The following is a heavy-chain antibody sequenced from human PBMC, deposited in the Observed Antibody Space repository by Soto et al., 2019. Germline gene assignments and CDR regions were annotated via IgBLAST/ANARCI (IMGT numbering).Heavy chain of an antibody. CDR1: VFICSDHY. Sequence: GSLRRSCAASVFICSDHYMDWVRQAPGKGLEWVGRARNKVSGYTTAYAASVKGRFTISRDDSKNSLFLQMNSLKTEDTAVYFCARLMGTSFDLWGQGTLVSVSS. CDR2: ARNKVSGYTT. D-gene: IGHD2-8*01. CDR3: ARLMGTSFDL. J-gene: IGHJ5*02. V-gene: IGHV3-72*01.